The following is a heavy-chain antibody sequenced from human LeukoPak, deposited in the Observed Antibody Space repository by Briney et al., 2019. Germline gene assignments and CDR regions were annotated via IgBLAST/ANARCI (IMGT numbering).Heavy chain of an antibody. Sequence: PGGSLRLSCAASGFTFTKYWMTWVRQAPGKGLEWVGNIKQDGSDKNYMDSVKGRFTISRDNAKNSLYLQMNSLRADDTAVYYCVGLSLGESLDYWGQGILVTVSS. D-gene: IGHD3-16*01. CDR1: GFTFTKYW. CDR3: VGLSLGESLDY. V-gene: IGHV3-7*01. CDR2: IKQDGSDK. J-gene: IGHJ4*02.